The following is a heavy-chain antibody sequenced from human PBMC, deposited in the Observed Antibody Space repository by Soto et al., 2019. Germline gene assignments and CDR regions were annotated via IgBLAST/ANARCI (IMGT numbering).Heavy chain of an antibody. CDR1: GGTSTRYA. V-gene: IGHV1-69*06. J-gene: IGHJ4*02. CDR3: NRGSEYDFSSGYL. CDR2: IVPMFGTS. Sequence: QERLVQSGAEVRKPGSSVKVSCKVTGGTSTRYAINWVRQAPGQGLEWMGGIVPMFGTSKYAQKFQGRVTITADTSTNIDYMELRSLRSEDTAVYYCNRGSEYDFSSGYLWGQGTLVSVSS. D-gene: IGHD3-3*01.